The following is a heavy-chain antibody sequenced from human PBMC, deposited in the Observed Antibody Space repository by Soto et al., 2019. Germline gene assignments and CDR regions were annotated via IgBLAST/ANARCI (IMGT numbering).Heavy chain of an antibody. J-gene: IGHJ6*02. V-gene: IGHV3-23*01. Sequence: GGSLRLSCAASGFTFSDYAMTWVRQAPEKGLEWVSTLSGRGITTYDADFVKGRFTISRDNSKNMLFLQMNSLRVDDTAIYYCAKELVGALYYGMDVWGQGTTVTVSS. CDR3: AKELVGALYYGMDV. D-gene: IGHD2-15*01. CDR2: LSGRGITT. CDR1: GFTFSDYA.